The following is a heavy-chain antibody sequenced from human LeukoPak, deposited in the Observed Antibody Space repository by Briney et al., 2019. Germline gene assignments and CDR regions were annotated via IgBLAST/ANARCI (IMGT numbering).Heavy chain of an antibody. V-gene: IGHV3-21*01. D-gene: IGHD6-13*01. CDR2: ISSSSSYI. Sequence: GGSLRLSCAASGFTFSNYRMNWVRQAPGKGLEWVSSISSSSSYIYYADSVKGRFTISRDNAKNSLYLQMNSLRAEDTAVYYCAKDISAAGRFGYFDNWGQGTLVAVSS. CDR3: AKDISAAGRFGYFDN. CDR1: GFTFSNYR. J-gene: IGHJ4*02.